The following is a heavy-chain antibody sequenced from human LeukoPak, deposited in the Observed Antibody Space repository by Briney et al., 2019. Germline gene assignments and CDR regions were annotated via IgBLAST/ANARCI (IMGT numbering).Heavy chain of an antibody. V-gene: IGHV1-2*02. Sequence: ASVKVSCKASGHTFTGYYMRWVRQAPGQGLEWMGWINPNSGGTNYAQKFQGRVTLTRDTSISTAYMELNRLRSDDTAVYYCARDLFLAAAEREGDDYWGQGTLVTVSS. J-gene: IGHJ4*02. CDR1: GHTFTGYY. D-gene: IGHD6-13*01. CDR3: ARDLFLAAAEREGDDY. CDR2: INPNSGGT.